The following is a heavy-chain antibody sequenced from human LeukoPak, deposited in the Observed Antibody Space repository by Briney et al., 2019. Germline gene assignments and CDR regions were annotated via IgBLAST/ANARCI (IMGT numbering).Heavy chain of an antibody. CDR1: GFTFSSYA. CDR2: ISYDGSNK. Sequence: GGSLRLSCAASGFTFSSYAMHWVRQAPGKGLEWVAVISYDGSNKYYADSVKGRFTISRDNSKNTLYLQMNSLRAEDTAAYYCARDQGRYSSSSGMDVWGKGTTVTVSS. J-gene: IGHJ6*04. V-gene: IGHV3-30*04. D-gene: IGHD6-6*01. CDR3: ARDQGRYSSSSGMDV.